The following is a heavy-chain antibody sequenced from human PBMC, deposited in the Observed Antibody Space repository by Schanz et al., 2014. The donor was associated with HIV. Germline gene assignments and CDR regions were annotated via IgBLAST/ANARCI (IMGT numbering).Heavy chain of an antibody. J-gene: IGHJ4*02. V-gene: IGHV1-46*01. Sequence: QVQLVQSGAEVKKPGASVKLSCKASGYTLSSYYMQWVRQAPGQGLEGVGVINPKDGSATYAQKFQGRVTMTRDTSISTAYMELSRLTSDDTAVYYCARDEKPAGTWGQGTLVTVSS. D-gene: IGHD6-13*01. CDR2: INPKDGSA. CDR3: ARDEKPAGT. CDR1: GYTLSSYY.